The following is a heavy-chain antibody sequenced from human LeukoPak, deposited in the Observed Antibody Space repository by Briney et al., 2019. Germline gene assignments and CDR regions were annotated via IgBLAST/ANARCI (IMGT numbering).Heavy chain of an antibody. J-gene: IGHJ4*02. CDR2: IYYSGST. CDR3: ARDDGVSLEGHFFDY. D-gene: IGHD3-10*01. Sequence: PSETLSFTCTVSGGSISSGGYYWSWIRQHPGKGLEWIGYIYYSGSTYYNPSLKSRVTISVDTSKNQFSLKLSSVTAADTAVYYCARDDGVSLEGHFFDYWGQGTLVTVSS. CDR1: GGSISSGGYY. V-gene: IGHV4-31*03.